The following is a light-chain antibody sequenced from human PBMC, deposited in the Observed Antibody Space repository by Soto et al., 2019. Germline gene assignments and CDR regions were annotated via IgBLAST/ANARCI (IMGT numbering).Light chain of an antibody. CDR1: QSVSSGH. J-gene: IGKJ1*01. V-gene: IGKV3-20*01. Sequence: DIVLTQSPGTRSLSPGERASLSCRASQSVSSGHLAWYQQKPGQAPRLLIYGASSRATGIPDRFSGSGSGTDFTLTISRLEPEDYAVYYCQQYGHSLWTFGQGTKVDIK. CDR2: GAS. CDR3: QQYGHSLWT.